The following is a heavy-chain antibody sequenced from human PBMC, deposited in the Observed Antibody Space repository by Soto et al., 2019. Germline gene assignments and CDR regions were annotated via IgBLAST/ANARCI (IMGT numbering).Heavy chain of an antibody. CDR1: GGSISSGGYS. Sequence: SETLSLTCAVSGGSISSGGYSWSWIRQPPGKGLEWIGYMYHSGSTYYNPSLKSRVTISIDRSKNQFSLKLSSVTAADTAMYYCARVPGPWGQGTLVTVSS. J-gene: IGHJ5*02. V-gene: IGHV4-30-2*01. CDR3: ARVPGP. D-gene: IGHD7-27*01. CDR2: MYHSGST.